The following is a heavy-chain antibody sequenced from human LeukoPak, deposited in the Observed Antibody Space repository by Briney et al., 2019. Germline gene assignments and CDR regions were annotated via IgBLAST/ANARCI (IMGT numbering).Heavy chain of an antibody. Sequence: SETLSLTCSVSGGSISSYSWGWIRQPPGKGLEYIGYINFNGSTNYNPSLKSRVTISVDTSKNQFSLKLSSVTAVDTAVFYCARVFRRVYNFFDNWGQGTLVTVSS. D-gene: IGHD5/OR15-5a*01. CDR1: GGSISSYS. J-gene: IGHJ4*02. V-gene: IGHV4-59*08. CDR3: ARVFRRVYNFFDN. CDR2: INFNGST.